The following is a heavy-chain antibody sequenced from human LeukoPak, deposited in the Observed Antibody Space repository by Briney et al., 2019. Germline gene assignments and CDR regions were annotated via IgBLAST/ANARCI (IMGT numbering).Heavy chain of an antibody. V-gene: IGHV3-21*01. CDR3: ARDLSSGMPGGFDY. CDR1: GITLSNYG. CDR2: ISSGSDYL. J-gene: IGHJ4*02. Sequence: GGSLRLSCAVSGITLSNYGMSWVRQAPGKGLEWVSTISSGSDYLYHADSVRGRFTISRDNARNSLFLQMDDLRAEDTALYYCARDLSSGMPGGFDYWGQGILVTVSS. D-gene: IGHD2-2*01.